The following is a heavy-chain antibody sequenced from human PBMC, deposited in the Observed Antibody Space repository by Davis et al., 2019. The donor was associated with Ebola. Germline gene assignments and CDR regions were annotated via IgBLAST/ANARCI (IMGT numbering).Heavy chain of an antibody. CDR2: INTSTGNP. CDR3: ATLPDI. V-gene: IGHV7-4-1*04. CDR1: GYRLTTHG. Sequence: ASVQVSCMASGYRLTTHGIHCVRHPPRQGLEWMGWINTSTGNPTYAKGFTGRLVLSLDTSVNMAYLLINSLKTEAAAVYYCATLPDIWGQGTMVTVSS. J-gene: IGHJ3*02.